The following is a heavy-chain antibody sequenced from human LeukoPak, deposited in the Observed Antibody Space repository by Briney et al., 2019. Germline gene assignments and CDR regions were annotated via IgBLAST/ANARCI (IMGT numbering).Heavy chain of an antibody. V-gene: IGHV4-31*03. D-gene: IGHD3-16*01. CDR2: TYYSGST. CDR3: ARDLSDDGSPYTHYGMAV. CDR1: GGSTSSGGYY. J-gene: IGHJ6*02. Sequence: PSETLSLTCTVSGGSTSSGGYYWIWIRQHPGKGLEWIGYTYYSGSTYYNPSLKSRVTISVDTSKNQLSLNLSSVTAADTAVYYCARDLSDDGSPYTHYGMAVWGLGTTVTVSS.